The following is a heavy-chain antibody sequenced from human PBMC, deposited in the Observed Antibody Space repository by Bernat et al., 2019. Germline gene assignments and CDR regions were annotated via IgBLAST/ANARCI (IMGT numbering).Heavy chain of an antibody. V-gene: IGHV3-15*01. Sequence: EVQLVESGGGLVKPGGSLRLSCAASGLTFRNAWMSWVRHTPGKGLEWVGRIKSKTDGGTTDYAAPVKGRFTISRDDSKNTLYLQMNSLKTEDTAVYYCTTVVFHDPSGSHDYWGQGTLVTVSS. CDR2: IKSKTDGGTT. CDR3: TTVVFHDPSGSHDY. J-gene: IGHJ4*02. D-gene: IGHD3-10*01. CDR1: GLTFRNAW.